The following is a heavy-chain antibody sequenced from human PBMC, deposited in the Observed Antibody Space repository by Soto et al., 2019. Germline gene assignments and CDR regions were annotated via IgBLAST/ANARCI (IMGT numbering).Heavy chain of an antibody. CDR1: GFTFSSYS. V-gene: IGHV3-21*01. Sequence: EVQLVESGGGLVKPGGSLRLSCAASGFTFSSYSMNWVRQAPGKGLEWVSSISSSSSYIYYADSVKGRFTISRDNAKKSLYLQMNCLRDEDTAVYYCAKVTPVELVSDYWGQGTLVTVSS. CDR2: ISSSSSYI. J-gene: IGHJ4*02. CDR3: AKVTPVELVSDY.